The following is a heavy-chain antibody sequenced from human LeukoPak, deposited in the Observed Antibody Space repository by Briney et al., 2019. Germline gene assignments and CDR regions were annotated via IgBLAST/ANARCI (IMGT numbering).Heavy chain of an antibody. V-gene: IGHV1-69*05. J-gene: IGHJ4*02. CDR2: IIPIFGTA. Sequence: GSSVKVSCKASGGTFSSYAISWVRQAPGQGLEWMGRIIPIFGTANYAQKFQGRVTITTDESTSTAYMELSSLRSEDTAVYYCARGYSYGYRGLGGNFDYWGQGTLVTVSS. CDR1: GGTFSSYA. CDR3: ARGYSYGYRGLGGNFDY. D-gene: IGHD5-18*01.